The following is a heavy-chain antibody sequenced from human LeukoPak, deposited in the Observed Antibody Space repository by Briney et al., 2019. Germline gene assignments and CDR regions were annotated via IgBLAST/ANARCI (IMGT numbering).Heavy chain of an antibody. CDR3: ARDLGIAARLWSV. Sequence: ASVKVSCKASGYTFTGYYMHWVRQSPGQGLEWMGWINPNSGGTNYAQKFQGRVTMTRDTSISTAYMELSRLRSDDTAVYYCARDLGIAARLWSVWGKGTTVTVSS. J-gene: IGHJ6*04. CDR2: INPNSGGT. CDR1: GYTFTGYY. V-gene: IGHV1-2*02. D-gene: IGHD6-6*01.